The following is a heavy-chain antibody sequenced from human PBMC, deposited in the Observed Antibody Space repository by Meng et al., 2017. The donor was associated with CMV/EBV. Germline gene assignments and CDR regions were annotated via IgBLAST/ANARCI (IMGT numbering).Heavy chain of an antibody. V-gene: IGHV3-30-3*01. J-gene: IGHJ6*02. Sequence: GGSLRLSCAASGFTFSSYAMHWVRQAPGKGLEWVAVISYDGSNKYYADSVKGRLTISRDNSKNTLYLQMNSLRAEDTAVYYCAREALLELVDGDYYYYGMDVWGQGTTVTVSS. D-gene: IGHD3-3*01. CDR1: GFTFSSYA. CDR2: ISYDGSNK. CDR3: AREALLELVDGDYYYYGMDV.